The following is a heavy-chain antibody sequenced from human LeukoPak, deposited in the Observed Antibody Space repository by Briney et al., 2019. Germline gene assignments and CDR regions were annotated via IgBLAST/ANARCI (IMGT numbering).Heavy chain of an antibody. V-gene: IGHV1-46*01. CDR2: INLSGGSA. Sequence: ASVTVSCKASGYTFTRYYMHWVRQAPGRGLEWMGIINLSGGSARYAQKFQGRVTMTRETSTSTVYMEVSSLRSEDTAVYYCARLADYDSSGYLSYWGQGTLVTVSS. J-gene: IGHJ4*02. CDR3: ARLADYDSSGYLSY. CDR1: GYTFTRYY. D-gene: IGHD3-22*01.